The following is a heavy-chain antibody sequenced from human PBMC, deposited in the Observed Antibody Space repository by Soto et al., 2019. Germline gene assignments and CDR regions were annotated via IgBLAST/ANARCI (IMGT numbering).Heavy chain of an antibody. CDR2: ISAYNGNT. CDR3: ARAQYSSSWYRTGLDYYCMDV. Sequence: QVQLVQSGAEVKKPGASVKVSCKASGYTFTSYGISWVRQAPGQGLEWMGWISAYNGNTNYAQKLQGRVTMTTDTSTSPAYMELRSLRSDDTAVYYCARAQYSSSWYRTGLDYYCMDVWGKGTTVTVSS. J-gene: IGHJ6*03. D-gene: IGHD6-13*01. V-gene: IGHV1-18*01. CDR1: GYTFTSYG.